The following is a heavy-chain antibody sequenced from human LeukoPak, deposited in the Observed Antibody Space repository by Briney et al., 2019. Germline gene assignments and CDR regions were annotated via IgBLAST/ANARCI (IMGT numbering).Heavy chain of an antibody. Sequence: GASVKVSCTASGYTFTGYYMHWVRQAPGQGLEWMGWINPNSGGTNYAQKFQGRVTMTRDTSISTAYMELSRLRSDDTAVYYCARGNYDFWSAPPLHDAFDIWGQGTMVTVSS. V-gene: IGHV1-2*02. CDR2: INPNSGGT. CDR3: ARGNYDFWSAPPLHDAFDI. J-gene: IGHJ3*02. CDR1: GYTFTGYY. D-gene: IGHD3-3*01.